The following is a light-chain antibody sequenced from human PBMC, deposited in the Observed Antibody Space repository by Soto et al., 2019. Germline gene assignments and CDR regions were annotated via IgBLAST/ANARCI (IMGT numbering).Light chain of an antibody. V-gene: IGKV3-15*01. CDR2: GTS. CDR3: QQSNKWPLT. J-gene: IGKJ2*01. CDR1: QSVGNY. Sequence: EIVMTQSPVTLSVSPGERATLSCRASQSVGNYLAWYQQKPGQAPRLLMYGTSTRATGIPARFSGSGSGTEFTLTISSLQSEDFAVYYCQQSNKWPLTFGQGTRLEIK.